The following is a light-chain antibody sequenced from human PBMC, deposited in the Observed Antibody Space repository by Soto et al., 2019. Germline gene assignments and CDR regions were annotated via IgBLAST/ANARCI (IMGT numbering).Light chain of an antibody. CDR3: SSYTSSSTPYV. Sequence: QSVLTQPPSASGTPGQRVTISCSGSSSNIGSNFVYWYQHLPGTAPKLLIYTNNQRPSGVPDRFSGSKSGNTASLTISGLQAEDEADYYCSSYTSSSTPYVFGTGTKVTVL. CDR1: SSNIGSNF. CDR2: TNN. J-gene: IGLJ1*01. V-gene: IGLV1-44*01.